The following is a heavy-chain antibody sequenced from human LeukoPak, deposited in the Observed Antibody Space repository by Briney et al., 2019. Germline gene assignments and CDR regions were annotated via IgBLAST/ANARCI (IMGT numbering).Heavy chain of an antibody. CDR3: AAVSGIRGYSYTFDY. Sequence: ASVKVSCKASGYTFTSSAVQWVRQARGQRLEWIGWIVVGSGNTNYAQKFQERVTITRDMSTSTAYMELSSLRSEDTAVYYCAAVSGIRGYSYTFDYWGQGTLVTVSS. CDR2: IVVGSGNT. V-gene: IGHV1-58*01. D-gene: IGHD5-18*01. J-gene: IGHJ4*02. CDR1: GYTFTSSA.